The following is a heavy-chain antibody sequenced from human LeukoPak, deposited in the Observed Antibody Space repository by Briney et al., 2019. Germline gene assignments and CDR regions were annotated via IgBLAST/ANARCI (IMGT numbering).Heavy chain of an antibody. D-gene: IGHD6-13*01. V-gene: IGHV1-69*13. Sequence: SAKVSCKASGGTFSSYAISWVRQAPGQGLEWMGGIIPIFGTANYAQKFQGRVTITADESTSTAYMELSSLRSEDTAVYYCARESSSWYDYFDYWGQGTLVTVSS. CDR1: GGTFSSYA. CDR2: IIPIFGTA. CDR3: ARESSSWYDYFDY. J-gene: IGHJ4*02.